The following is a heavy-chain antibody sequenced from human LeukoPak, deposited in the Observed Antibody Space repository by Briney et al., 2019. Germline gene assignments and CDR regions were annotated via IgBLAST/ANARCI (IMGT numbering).Heavy chain of an antibody. CDR1: GFTFSSYW. V-gene: IGHV3-7*01. J-gene: IGHJ6*03. CDR3: ARDGVTMVRGVKVLDYYYYYMDV. D-gene: IGHD3-10*01. Sequence: GGSLRLSCAASGFTFSSYWMSWVPQAPGKGLEWVANIKQDGSEKYYVDSVKGRFTISRDNAKNSLYLQMNSLRAEDTAVYYCARDGVTMVRGVKVLDYYYYYMDVWGKGTTVTISS. CDR2: IKQDGSEK.